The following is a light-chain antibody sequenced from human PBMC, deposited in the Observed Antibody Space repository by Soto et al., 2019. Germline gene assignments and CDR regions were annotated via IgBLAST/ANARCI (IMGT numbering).Light chain of an antibody. V-gene: IGLV2-14*01. CDR2: EVS. Sequence: QSALTQPASVSGSPGQSITISCTGDSSDVGGYIYVSWYQQHPGKAPKLMIYEVSNRPSGVSDRFSGSKSGNTASLTISGLQAADEADYYCSSYTSSNTLVFGGGTKRTVL. J-gene: IGLJ2*01. CDR3: SSYTSSNTLV. CDR1: SSDVGGYIY.